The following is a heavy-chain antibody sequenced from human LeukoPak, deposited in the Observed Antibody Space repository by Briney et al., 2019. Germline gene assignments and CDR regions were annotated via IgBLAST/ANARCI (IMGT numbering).Heavy chain of an antibody. CDR3: ARKKRGYSYGRNLDAFDI. J-gene: IGHJ3*02. CDR2: IYYSGST. CDR1: GGSISSYY. V-gene: IGHV4-59*01. Sequence: SETLSLTCTGSGGSISSYYWSWIRQPPGKGLEWIGYIYYSGSTNYNPSLKSRVTISVDTSKNQFSLKLSSVTAADTAVYYCARKKRGYSYGRNLDAFDIWGQGTMVTVSS. D-gene: IGHD5-18*01.